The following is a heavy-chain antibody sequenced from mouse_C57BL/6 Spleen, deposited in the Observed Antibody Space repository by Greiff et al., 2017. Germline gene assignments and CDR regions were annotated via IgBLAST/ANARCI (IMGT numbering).Heavy chain of an antibody. D-gene: IGHD1-1*01. V-gene: IGHV1-69*01. CDR3: ARRGYGSSYGY. CDR2: IDPSDSYT. J-gene: IGHJ2*01. CDR1: GYTFTSYW. Sequence: QVQLQQSGAELVMPGASVKLSCKASGYTFTSYWMHWVKQRPGQGLEWIGEIDPSDSYTNSNQKFKGKSTLTVDKSSSTAYMQLSSLTSEDSAVYYCARRGYGSSYGYWGQGTTLTVSS.